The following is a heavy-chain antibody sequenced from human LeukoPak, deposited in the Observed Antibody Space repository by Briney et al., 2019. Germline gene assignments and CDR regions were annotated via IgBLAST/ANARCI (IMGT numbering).Heavy chain of an antibody. CDR1: GGSISSGGYY. D-gene: IGHD4-17*01. Sequence: SQTLSLTCTVSGGSISSGGYYWSWIRQHPGKGLEWIGYVYYSGSTYYNPSLKSRVTISVDTSKNQFSLKLSSVTAADTAVYYCARGTVTGFDYWGQGTLVTVSS. V-gene: IGHV4-31*03. CDR2: VYYSGST. CDR3: ARGTVTGFDY. J-gene: IGHJ4*02.